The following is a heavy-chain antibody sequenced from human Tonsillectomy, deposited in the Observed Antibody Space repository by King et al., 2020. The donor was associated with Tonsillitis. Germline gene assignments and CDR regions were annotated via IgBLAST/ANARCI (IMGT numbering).Heavy chain of an antibody. CDR2: ISSSGGTI. V-gene: IGHV3-48*01. D-gene: IGHD3-9*01. J-gene: IGHJ4*02. CDR3: ARPRPGYYVDY. CDR1: GFTFSSVS. Sequence: VQLVESGGGLVQPGGSLRLSCTASGFTFSSVSVTWVRQAPGKGLEWLSYISSSGGTIYYADSVKGRFTISRDNAKNSLYLQMNSLRAEDTAIYYCARPRPGYYVDYWGQGTLGTVAA.